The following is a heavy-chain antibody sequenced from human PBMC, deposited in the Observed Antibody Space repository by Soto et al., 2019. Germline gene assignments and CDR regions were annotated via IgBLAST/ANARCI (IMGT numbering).Heavy chain of an antibody. CDR2: FDPEDGET. J-gene: IGHJ4*02. CDR3: ATAGEQQLDLYYFDY. Sequence: ASVKLSCKVSGYTLTELSMHWVRQAPGKGLEWMGGFDPEDGETIYAQKFQGRVTMTEDTSTDTAYMELSSLRSEDTAVYYCATAGEQQLDLYYFDYWGQGTLVTVSS. CDR1: GYTLTELS. D-gene: IGHD6-13*01. V-gene: IGHV1-24*01.